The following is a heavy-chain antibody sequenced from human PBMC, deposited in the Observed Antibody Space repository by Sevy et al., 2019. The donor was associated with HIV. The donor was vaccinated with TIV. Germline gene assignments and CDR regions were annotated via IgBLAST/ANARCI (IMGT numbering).Heavy chain of an antibody. CDR1: GFSFSRSP. V-gene: IGHV3-30*04. D-gene: IGHD3-16*02. CDR2: MSYNGNKK. J-gene: IGHJ6*02. CDR3: ARESVLIEGVIVSYGMDV. Sequence: GGSLRLSCATSGFSFSRSPMHWVRQAPGKGLEWVAVMSYNGNKKYNEDSVKGRFTISRDDPNNTLYLQMNSLRVEDTAVYYCARESVLIEGVIVSYGMDVWGQGTTVTVSS.